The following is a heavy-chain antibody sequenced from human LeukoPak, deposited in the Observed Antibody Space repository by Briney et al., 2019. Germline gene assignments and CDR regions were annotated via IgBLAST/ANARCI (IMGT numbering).Heavy chain of an antibody. Sequence: ASVKVSCKASGGTFSSYAISWVRQAPGQGLEWVGGIIPIFGTANYAQKFQGRVTITADESTSTAYMELSSLRSEDTAVYYCARDGADYYDSSGYYYFDYWGQGTLVTVSS. J-gene: IGHJ4*02. CDR3: ARDGADYYDSSGYYYFDY. CDR2: IIPIFGTA. CDR1: GGTFSSYA. D-gene: IGHD3-22*01. V-gene: IGHV1-69*13.